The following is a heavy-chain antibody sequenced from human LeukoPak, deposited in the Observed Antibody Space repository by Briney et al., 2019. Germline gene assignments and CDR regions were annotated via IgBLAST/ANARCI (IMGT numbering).Heavy chain of an antibody. Sequence: PSETLSLTCTVSGGSISSSSYYWGWIRQPPGKGLEWIGSIYYSGSTYYNPSLKSRVTISVDTSKNQFSLKLSSVTAADTAVYYCARGVILAVAGSNVGATTRGYFDYWGQGTLVTVSS. J-gene: IGHJ4*02. CDR2: IYYSGST. D-gene: IGHD1-26*01. CDR3: ARGVILAVAGSNVGATTRGYFDY. V-gene: IGHV4-39*07. CDR1: GGSISSSSYY.